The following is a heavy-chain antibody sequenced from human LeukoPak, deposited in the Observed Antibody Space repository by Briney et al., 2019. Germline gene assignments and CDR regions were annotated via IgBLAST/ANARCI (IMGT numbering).Heavy chain of an antibody. V-gene: IGHV3-74*01. D-gene: IGHD3-16*01. CDR1: GFTFSDYW. Sequence: GGSLRLSCAASGFTFSDYWMSWVRQGPGKGLVWVSRIRSDGSSTSYAESVKGRFTISRDNAKNTVYVHMNSLRDEDTAVYYCARGGRYAYFLDYWGQGTLVTVSS. J-gene: IGHJ4*02. CDR3: ARGGRYAYFLDY. CDR2: IRSDGSST.